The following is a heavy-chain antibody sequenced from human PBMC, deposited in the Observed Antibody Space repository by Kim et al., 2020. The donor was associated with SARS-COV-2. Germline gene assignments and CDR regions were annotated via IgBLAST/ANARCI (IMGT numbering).Heavy chain of an antibody. J-gene: IGHJ6*02. CDR3: ARDPVHYYYGMDV. Sequence: YAASVKGRFTISRDNAKNSLYLQMNRLRAEDTAVYYCARDPVHYYYGMDVWGQGTTVTVSS. V-gene: IGHV3-21*01.